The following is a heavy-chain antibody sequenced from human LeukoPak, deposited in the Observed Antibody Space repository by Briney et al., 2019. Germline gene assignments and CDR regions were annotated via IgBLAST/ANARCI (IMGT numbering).Heavy chain of an antibody. Sequence: GGSMRLSCAAYGFTVSSNSMTWDRQAPGKGLEWVSVIYSGGTTYYADSVKGRFTISRDNSKNTLYLQMNSLRVEDTAVYYCASSSWSRSNWFDPWGQGTLVTVSS. J-gene: IGHJ5*02. CDR1: GFTVSSNS. D-gene: IGHD6-13*01. V-gene: IGHV3-66*02. CDR3: ASSSWSRSNWFDP. CDR2: IYSGGTT.